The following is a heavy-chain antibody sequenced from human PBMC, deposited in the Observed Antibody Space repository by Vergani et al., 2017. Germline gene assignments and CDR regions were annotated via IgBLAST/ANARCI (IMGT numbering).Heavy chain of an antibody. D-gene: IGHD6-19*01. CDR1: GFTFSSYG. V-gene: IGHV3-33*01. Sequence: QVHLVESGGGVVQPGRSLRLSCAASGFTFSSYGMHWVRQAPGKGLEWVTVIWYDGLNKYYADSVKGRFNISRDNSKSTLYLQMNSLRAEDTAVYYCAASGPVSGTFDYCCQGTLVTVSS. J-gene: IGHJ4*02. CDR3: AASGPVSGTFDY. CDR2: IWYDGLNK.